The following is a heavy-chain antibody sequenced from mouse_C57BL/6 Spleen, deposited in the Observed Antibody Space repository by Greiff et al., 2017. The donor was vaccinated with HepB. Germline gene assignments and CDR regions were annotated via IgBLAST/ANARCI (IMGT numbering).Heavy chain of an antibody. J-gene: IGHJ1*03. CDR1: GYTFTDYY. V-gene: IGHV1-26*01. CDR2: INPNNGGT. D-gene: IGHD2-5*01. CDR3: ARYSNYGYFDV. Sequence: VQLQQSGPELVKPGASVKISCKASGYTFTDYYMNWVKQSHGKSLEWIGDINPNNGGTSYNQKFKGKATLTVDKSSSTAYMELRSLTSEDSAVYYCARYSNYGYFDVWGTGTTVTVSS.